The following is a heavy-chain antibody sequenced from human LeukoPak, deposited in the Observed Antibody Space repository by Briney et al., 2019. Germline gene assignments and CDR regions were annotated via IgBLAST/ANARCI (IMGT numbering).Heavy chain of an antibody. CDR1: VGSINSGNW. V-gene: IGHV4-4*02. CDR3: ATAPILRGEGGEHYKYGMDV. CDR2: IYHNGTP. J-gene: IGHJ6*02. Sequence: PSETLSLTCAVSVGSINSGNWWSWVRQSPGKGPEWIGEIYHNGTPNYNPSLESRVTISADTFKNHFSLKMTSVTAADTAVYYCATAPILRGEGGEHYKYGMDVWGQGTTVIVSS. D-gene: IGHD2-2*02.